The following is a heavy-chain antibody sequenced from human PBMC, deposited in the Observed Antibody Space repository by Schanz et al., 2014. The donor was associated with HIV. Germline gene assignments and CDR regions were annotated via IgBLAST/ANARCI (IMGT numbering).Heavy chain of an antibody. V-gene: IGHV3-7*01. J-gene: IGHJ6*02. CDR3: ATLPTYYGMDV. CDR1: GFTFSRYW. Sequence: EVQLVESGGGLVQPGGSLRLSCAASGFTFSRYWMNWVRQAPGKGLEWVANIKQDGSEKYYVDSVKGRFTISRDNAKNSLYLQMNSLRAEDTAVYYCATLPTYYGMDVWGQGTTVTVSS. CDR2: IKQDGSEK. D-gene: IGHD2-21*02.